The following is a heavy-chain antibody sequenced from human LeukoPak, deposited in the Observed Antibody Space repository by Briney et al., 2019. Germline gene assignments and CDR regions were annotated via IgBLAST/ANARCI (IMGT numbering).Heavy chain of an antibody. J-gene: IGHJ3*02. CDR3: ARAGGSYGSDDAFDI. CDR2: IYYSGST. V-gene: IGHV4-30-4*08. CDR1: GGSISSGDYY. Sequence: PSETLSLTCTVSGGSISSGDYYWSWIRQPPGKGLEWIGYIYYSGSTYCNPSLKSRVTISVDTSKNQFSLKLSSVTAADTAVYYCARAGGSYGSDDAFDIWGQGTMVTVSS. D-gene: IGHD1-26*01.